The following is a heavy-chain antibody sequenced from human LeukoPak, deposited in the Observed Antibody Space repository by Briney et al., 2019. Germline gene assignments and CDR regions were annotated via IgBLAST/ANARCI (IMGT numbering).Heavy chain of an antibody. CDR2: IIPIFGTA. CDR3: ARGGGGGYCSGGSCYSPHGMDV. V-gene: IGHV1-69*13. J-gene: IGHJ6*04. Sequence: SVKVSRKASGGTFSSYAISWVRQAPGQGLEWMGGIIPIFGTANYAQKFQGRVTITADESTSTAYMELSSLRSEDTAVYYCARGGGGGYCSGGSCYSPHGMDVWGKGTTVTVSS. D-gene: IGHD2-15*01. CDR1: GGTFSSYA.